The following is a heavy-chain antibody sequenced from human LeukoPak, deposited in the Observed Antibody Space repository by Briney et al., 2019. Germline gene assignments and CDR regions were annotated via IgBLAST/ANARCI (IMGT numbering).Heavy chain of an antibody. J-gene: IGHJ3*02. CDR2: IRYDGSNK. D-gene: IGHD2-15*01. V-gene: IGHV3-30*02. CDR1: GFTFSSYW. Sequence: GGSLRLSCAASGFTFSSYWMSWVRQAPGKGLEWLAFIRYDGSNKNYADSVKGRFTISRDNTKNSLYLQMNSLRAEDTAVYYCAKDGGSDPDSFDIWGQGTMVTVSS. CDR3: AKDGGSDPDSFDI.